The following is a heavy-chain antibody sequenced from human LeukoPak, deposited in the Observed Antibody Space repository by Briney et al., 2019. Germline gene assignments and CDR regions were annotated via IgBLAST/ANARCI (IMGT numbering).Heavy chain of an antibody. J-gene: IGHJ4*02. Sequence: SVKVSCKASGGTFSSYAISWVRQAPGQGLEWMGRIIPIFGTANYAQKFQGRVTITTDESTSTAYMELSSLRSEDTVVYYCARDWYYYDSSGYYFPQGVLDYWDQGTLVTVSS. CDR3: ARDWYYYDSSGYYFPQGVLDY. CDR1: GGTFSSYA. D-gene: IGHD3-22*01. V-gene: IGHV1-69*05. CDR2: IIPIFGTA.